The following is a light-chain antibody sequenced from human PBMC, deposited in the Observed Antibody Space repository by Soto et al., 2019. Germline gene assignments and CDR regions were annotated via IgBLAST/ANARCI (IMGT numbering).Light chain of an antibody. Sequence: DIQMTQSPSSLSASVGDRVTITCRASQRISAYLNWYQQKPGEAPKLLIFDVSVLESGVPSRFSGGGSETDFTLSITSLQPDDFATYYCLQTYSPPLTFGPGTTVDFK. CDR2: DVS. J-gene: IGKJ3*01. CDR1: QRISAY. CDR3: LQTYSPPLT. V-gene: IGKV1-39*01.